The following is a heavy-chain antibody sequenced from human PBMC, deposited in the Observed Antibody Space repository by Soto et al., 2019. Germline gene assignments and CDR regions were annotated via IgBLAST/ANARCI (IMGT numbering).Heavy chain of an antibody. CDR2: IYYSGST. Sequence: SETLSLTCTVSGGSISSYYWSWIRQPPGKGLEWIGYIYYSGSTNYNPSLKSRVTISVDTSKNQFSLKLSSVTAADTAVYYCARSRSSYSKVFDYWGQGTLVTVSS. CDR1: GGSISSYY. D-gene: IGHD4-4*01. V-gene: IGHV4-59*08. J-gene: IGHJ4*02. CDR3: ARSRSSYSKVFDY.